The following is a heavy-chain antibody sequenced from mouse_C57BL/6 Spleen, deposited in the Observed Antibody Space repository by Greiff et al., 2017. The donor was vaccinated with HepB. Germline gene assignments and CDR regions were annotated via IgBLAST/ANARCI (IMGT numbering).Heavy chain of an antibody. V-gene: IGHV1-52*01. CDR2: IDPSDSET. CDR1: GYTFTSYW. Sequence: VQLQQPGAELVRPGSSVKLSCKASGYTFTSYWMHWVKQRPRQGLEWIGNIDPSDSETHYNQKFKDKATLTVDKSSSTAYMQLSSLTSEDSAVYYCARKKTPYAMDYWGQGTSVTVSS. J-gene: IGHJ4*01. CDR3: ARKKTPYAMDY.